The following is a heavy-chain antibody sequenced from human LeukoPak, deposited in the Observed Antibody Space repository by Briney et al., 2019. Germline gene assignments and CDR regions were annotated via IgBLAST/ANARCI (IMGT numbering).Heavy chain of an antibody. CDR3: ARGSTNMDV. Sequence: GGTLRLSCAASGFTFSTYAMSWVRQAPGKGLEWVSVIYSGGSTYYADSVKGRFTISRDNSKNTLYLQMNSLRAEDTAVYYCARGSTNMDVWGKGTTVTISS. CDR1: GFTFSTYA. J-gene: IGHJ6*03. CDR2: IYSGGST. D-gene: IGHD5/OR15-5a*01. V-gene: IGHV3-66*01.